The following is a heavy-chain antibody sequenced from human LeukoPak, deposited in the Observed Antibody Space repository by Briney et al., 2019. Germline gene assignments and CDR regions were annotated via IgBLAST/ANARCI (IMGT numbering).Heavy chain of an antibody. CDR3: ARTTLWFGELLPYFDY. CDR1: GYTFTNYG. CDR2: INPSGGST. D-gene: IGHD3-10*01. J-gene: IGHJ4*02. V-gene: IGHV1-46*01. Sequence: EASVKVSCKASGYTFTNYGINWVRQATGQGLEWMGIINPSGGSTSYAQKFQGRVTMTRDTSTSTVYMELSSLRSEDTAVYYCARTTLWFGELLPYFDYWGQGTLVTVSS.